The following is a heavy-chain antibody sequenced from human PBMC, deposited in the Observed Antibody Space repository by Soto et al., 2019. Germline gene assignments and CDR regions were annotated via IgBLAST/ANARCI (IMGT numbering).Heavy chain of an antibody. D-gene: IGHD6-13*01. CDR3: ARDVRQQQLVRAYYYYGMDV. Sequence: QVQLVQSGAEVKKPGSSVKVSCKASGGTFSSYAISWVRQAPRQGLEWMGGIIPIFGTANYAQKFQGRVTITADKSTSTAYMELSSLRSEDTAVYYCARDVRQQQLVRAYYYYGMDVWGQGTTVTVSS. J-gene: IGHJ6*02. CDR1: GGTFSSYA. CDR2: IIPIFGTA. V-gene: IGHV1-69*06.